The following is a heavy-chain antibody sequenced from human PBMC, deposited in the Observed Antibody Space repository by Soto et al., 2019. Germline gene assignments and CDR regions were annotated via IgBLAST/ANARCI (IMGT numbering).Heavy chain of an antibody. CDR1: GFTFSSYG. V-gene: IGHV3-30*18. J-gene: IGHJ4*02. CDR3: AKGASSGWYGYYFDY. Sequence: ESGGGVVQPGRSLRLSCAASGFTFSSYGMHWVRQAPGKGLEWVAVISYDGSNKYYADSVKGRFTISRDNSKNTLYLQMNSLRAEDTAVYYCAKGASSGWYGYYFDYWGQGTLVTVSS. CDR2: ISYDGSNK. D-gene: IGHD6-19*01.